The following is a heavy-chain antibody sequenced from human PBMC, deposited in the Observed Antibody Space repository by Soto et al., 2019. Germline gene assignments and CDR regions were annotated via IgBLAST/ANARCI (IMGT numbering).Heavy chain of an antibody. V-gene: IGHV3-30*03. D-gene: IGHD1-26*01. CDR1: GFTFSHYG. Sequence: QVQLVESGGGVVQPGRSLRLSCAASGFTFSHYGIHWVRQAPGKGLEWLAVISYDGSNKHYADSVKGRFTVSRDNSKNTLYLQMNSLRAEATAVYFCARYSGKDKGPSDYWGQGTLVTVSS. CDR3: ARYSGKDKGPSDY. J-gene: IGHJ4*02. CDR2: ISYDGSNK.